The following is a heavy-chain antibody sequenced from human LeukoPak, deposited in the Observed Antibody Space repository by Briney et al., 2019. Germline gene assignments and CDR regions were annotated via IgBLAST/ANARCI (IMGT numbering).Heavy chain of an antibody. D-gene: IGHD3-3*01. CDR2: ISSSSSYI. J-gene: IGHJ4*02. CDR1: GFTFSSYS. CDR3: ARDHYDFWSGYYPDLDY. V-gene: IGHV3-21*01. Sequence: GGSLRLSGAASGFTFSSYSMNWVRQAPGKGLEWVSSISSSSSYIYYADSVKGRFTTSRDNAKNSLYLQMNSLRAEDTAVYYCARDHYDFWSGYYPDLDYWGQGTLVTVSS.